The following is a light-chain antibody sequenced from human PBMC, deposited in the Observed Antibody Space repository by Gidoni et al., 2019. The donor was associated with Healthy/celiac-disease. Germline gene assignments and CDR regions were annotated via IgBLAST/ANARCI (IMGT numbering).Light chain of an antibody. CDR2: GAS. Sequence: EIVLTQSPGTLSLSPGERATLPCRASQSVSRRYLAWSQQKPGQAPRRLIYGASSRATGIPDRGRCSGSGTDFTLTISRLEPEDFAVYYCQQYGSSRCSLTFXGXTKVEIK. CDR1: QSVSRRY. V-gene: IGKV3-20*01. J-gene: IGKJ4*01. CDR3: QQYGSSRCSLT.